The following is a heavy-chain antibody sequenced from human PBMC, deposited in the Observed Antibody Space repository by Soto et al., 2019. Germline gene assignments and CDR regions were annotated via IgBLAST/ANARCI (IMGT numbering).Heavy chain of an antibody. CDR2: SDSSGSA. D-gene: IGHD1-7*01. J-gene: IGHJ4*02. CDR1: GASFSSGFYY. V-gene: IGHV4-30-4*01. CDR3: ARDRNCPAGLRLYYFDT. Sequence: QVQLQESGPGLVKPSQTLSLTCTISGASFSSGFYYWTWIRQSPAKGLEWIGYSDSSGSAYYNPSLQSRVTISVDTSTDQLSLRLSSVTAADTAVYYCARDRNCPAGLRLYYFDTWGPGILVTVSS.